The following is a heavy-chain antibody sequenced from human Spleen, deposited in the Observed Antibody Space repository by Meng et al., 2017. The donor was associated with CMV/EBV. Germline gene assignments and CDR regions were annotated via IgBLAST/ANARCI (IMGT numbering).Heavy chain of an antibody. D-gene: IGHD5-18*01. CDR2: ISDSGDSP. Sequence: GGSLRLSCAASGFIVNTYYMNWVRQAPGKGLEWVSLISDSGDSPYYADSVKGRFIISRDNSKNMVYLQMKSLRADDTAIYYCAKTLNGYGGEDSWGQGTLVTVSS. CDR1: GFIVNTYY. V-gene: IGHV3-23*01. CDR3: AKTLNGYGGEDS. J-gene: IGHJ4*02.